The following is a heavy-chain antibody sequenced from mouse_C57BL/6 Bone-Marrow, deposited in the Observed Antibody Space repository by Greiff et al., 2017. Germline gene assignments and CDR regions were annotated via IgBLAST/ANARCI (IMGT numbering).Heavy chain of an antibody. V-gene: IGHV1-62-2*01. CDR1: GYTFTEYT. CDR2: FYPGSGSI. Sequence: VHLVESGAELVKPGASVKLSCKASGYTFTEYTIHWVKQRSGQGLEWIGWFYPGSGSIKYNEKFKDKATLTADKSSSTVYMELSRLTSEDSAVYFCARHEDYYGSSYVGWYFDVWGTGTTVTVSS. J-gene: IGHJ1*03. CDR3: ARHEDYYGSSYVGWYFDV. D-gene: IGHD1-1*01.